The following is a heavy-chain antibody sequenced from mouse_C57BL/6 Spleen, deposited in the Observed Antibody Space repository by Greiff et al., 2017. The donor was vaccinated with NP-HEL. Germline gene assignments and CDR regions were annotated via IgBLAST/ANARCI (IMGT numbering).Heavy chain of an antibody. CDR2: ISGGGGNT. D-gene: IGHD2-4*01. Sequence: EVMLVESGGGLVKPGGSLKLSCAASGFTFSSYTMSWVRQTPEKRLEWVATISGGGGNTYYPDSVKGRFTISRDNAKNTLYLQMSSLRSEDTALYYCARRYDYDGDYFDYWGQGTTLTVSS. J-gene: IGHJ2*01. V-gene: IGHV5-9*01. CDR1: GFTFSSYT. CDR3: ARRYDYDGDYFDY.